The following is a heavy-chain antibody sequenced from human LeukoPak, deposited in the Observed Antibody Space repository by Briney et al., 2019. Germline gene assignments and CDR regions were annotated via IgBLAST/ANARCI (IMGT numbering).Heavy chain of an antibody. V-gene: IGHV4-34*01. CDR2: INHSGST. CDR3: ARGLRGYYDSSGTPGY. CDR1: GGSFSGYH. J-gene: IGHJ4*02. D-gene: IGHD3-22*01. Sequence: PSETLSLTCAVYGGSFSGYHWSWIRQPPGKGLEWIGEINHSGSTNYNPSLKSRVTISVDTSKNQFSLKLSSVTAADTAVYYCARGLRGYYDSSGTPGYWGQGTLVTVSS.